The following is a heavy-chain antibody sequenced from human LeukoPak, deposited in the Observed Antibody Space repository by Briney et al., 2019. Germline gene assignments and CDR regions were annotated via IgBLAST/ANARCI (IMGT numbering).Heavy chain of an antibody. D-gene: IGHD3-10*01. CDR2: ISYDGSNK. Sequence: GGSLRLSCAASGFTFSSYWMSWVRQAPGKGLEWVAVISYDGSNKYYADSVKGRFTISRDNSKNTLYLQMNSLRAEDTAVYYCAKDYYGSGSYYNPATWFDPWGQGTLVTVSS. V-gene: IGHV3-30*18. CDR1: GFTFSSYW. CDR3: AKDYYGSGSYYNPATWFDP. J-gene: IGHJ5*02.